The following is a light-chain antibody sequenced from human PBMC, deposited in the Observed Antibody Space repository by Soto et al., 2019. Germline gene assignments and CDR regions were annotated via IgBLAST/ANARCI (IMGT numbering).Light chain of an antibody. J-gene: IGKJ1*01. CDR2: DAS. CDR3: QQYNSYWT. V-gene: IGKV1-5*01. CDR1: QSISSW. Sequence: IQMTQSPSTLSGSIGDKVTITCRASQSISSWLAWYQQKPGKAPKLLIYDASSLESGVPSRFSGSGSGTEFTLTISSLQPDDFATYYCQQYNSYWTFGQGTMV.